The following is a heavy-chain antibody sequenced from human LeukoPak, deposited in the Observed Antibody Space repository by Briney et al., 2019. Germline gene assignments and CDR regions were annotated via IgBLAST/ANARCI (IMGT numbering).Heavy chain of an antibody. Sequence: SETLSLTCAVYGGSFSGYYWSWIRQPPGKGLEWIGGINHSGSTNYNPSLKSRVTISVDTSKNQFSLKLSSVTAADTAVYYCARRICRGGSCYSIDYWGQGTLVTVSS. V-gene: IGHV4-34*01. CDR1: GGSFSGYY. CDR2: INHSGST. D-gene: IGHD2-15*01. CDR3: ARRICRGGSCYSIDY. J-gene: IGHJ4*02.